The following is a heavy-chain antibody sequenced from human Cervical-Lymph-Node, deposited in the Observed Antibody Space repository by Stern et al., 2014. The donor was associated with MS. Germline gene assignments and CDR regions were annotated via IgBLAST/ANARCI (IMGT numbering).Heavy chain of an antibody. CDR3: ASAHPATRRGYKGMNV. V-gene: IGHV1-69*01. CDR1: GGPFRNFA. D-gene: IGHD2-2*01. Sequence: VQLVESGSVVRKPGSSVNVSCKASGGPFRNFAVNWVRQAPGQGLEWVGGIIPVFGTPTYAQKFQGRVTIISDESTSTVYVELSSLTTEDTAIYFCASAHPATRRGYKGMNVWGQGTTIAVSS. CDR2: IIPVFGTP. J-gene: IGHJ6*02.